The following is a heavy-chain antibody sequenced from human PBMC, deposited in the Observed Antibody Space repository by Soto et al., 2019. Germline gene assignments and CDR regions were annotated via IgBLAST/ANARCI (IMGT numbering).Heavy chain of an antibody. D-gene: IGHD3-10*01. CDR1: GYSFTSYW. Sequence: LGESLKISCKGSGYSFTSYWIGWVRQMPGKGLEWMGIIYPGDSDTRYSPSFQGQVTISADKSISTAYLQWSSLKASDTAMYYCARLGEPARLLRGVPGYWGQGTLVTVSS. CDR2: IYPGDSDT. CDR3: ARLGEPARLLRGVPGY. J-gene: IGHJ4*02. V-gene: IGHV5-51*01.